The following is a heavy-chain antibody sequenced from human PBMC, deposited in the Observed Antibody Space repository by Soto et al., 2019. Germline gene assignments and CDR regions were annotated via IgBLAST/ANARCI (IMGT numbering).Heavy chain of an antibody. CDR1: GYSFTSYW. V-gene: IGHV5-51*01. D-gene: IGHD3-22*01. CDR2: IYPGDSDT. Sequence: HGESLKISCKGSGYSFTSYWIAWVRQMPGKGLEWMGVIYPGDSDTRYSPSFRGQVTISADKSISTAYLQWSSLKDSDTAMYYCARPRSGYSSDAFDIWGQGTMVTISS. CDR3: ARPRSGYSSDAFDI. J-gene: IGHJ3*02.